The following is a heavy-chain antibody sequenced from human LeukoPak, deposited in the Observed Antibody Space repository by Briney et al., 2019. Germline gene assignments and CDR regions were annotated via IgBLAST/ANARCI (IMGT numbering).Heavy chain of an antibody. CDR1: GFTVSSNY. V-gene: IGHV3-30*02. CDR2: IRYDGSNK. Sequence: GGSLRLSCAASGFTVSSNYMSWVRQAPGKGLEWVAFIRYDGSNKYYADSAKGRFTISRDNSKNTLYLQMNSLRAEDTAVYYCATSRGYCSSTSCYHPDYWGQGTLVTVSS. D-gene: IGHD2-2*01. J-gene: IGHJ4*02. CDR3: ATSRGYCSSTSCYHPDY.